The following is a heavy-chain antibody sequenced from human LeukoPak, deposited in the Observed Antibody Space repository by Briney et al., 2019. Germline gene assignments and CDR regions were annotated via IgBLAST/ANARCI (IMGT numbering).Heavy chain of an antibody. CDR3: ARVFPGLRFSLDY. D-gene: IGHD5-12*01. V-gene: IGHV3-7*01. CDR2: IKQDGSEK. CDR1: GFTFRTYW. Sequence: PGGSLRLSCVASGFTFRTYWMNWVRQTPGKGLEWLANIKQDGSEKYFVDSMKGRLTISRDNTKNSLYLQMNSLRAEDTAVYYCARVFPGLRFSLDYWGQGTLVTVSS. J-gene: IGHJ4*02.